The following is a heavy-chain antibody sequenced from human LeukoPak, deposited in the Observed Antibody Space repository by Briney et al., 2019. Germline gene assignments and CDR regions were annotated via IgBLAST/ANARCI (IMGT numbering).Heavy chain of an antibody. D-gene: IGHD2-21*02. V-gene: IGHV1-2*02. CDR2: INPNSGGT. CDR1: GYTFTGYY. Sequence: ASVKVSCKASGYTFTGYYMHWVRQAPGQGLEWMGWINPNSGGTNYAQKFQGRVTMTRDTSISTAYMELSRLRPDDTAVYYCARDQVVTTTVTSRPDYWGQGTLVTVSS. J-gene: IGHJ4*02. CDR3: ARDQVVTTTVTSRPDY.